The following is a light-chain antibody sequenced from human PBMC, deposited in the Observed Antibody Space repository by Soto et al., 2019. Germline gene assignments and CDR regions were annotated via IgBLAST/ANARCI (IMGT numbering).Light chain of an antibody. V-gene: IGKV1-5*03. J-gene: IGKJ1*01. Sequence: DIQMTQSPSTLSASVGDRDTITCRASQSINSWLAWYQQKAGKAPKLLIYKASTLESGVPSRFSGGESGTEFTLTISSLQPDDFATYYCQQYDSFTWTFGQGTKVEFK. CDR2: KAS. CDR1: QSINSW. CDR3: QQYDSFTWT.